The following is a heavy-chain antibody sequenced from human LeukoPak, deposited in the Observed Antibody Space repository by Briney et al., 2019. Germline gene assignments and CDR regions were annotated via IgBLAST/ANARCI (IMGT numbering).Heavy chain of an antibody. CDR3: AREYGYSSGWYRKNWFDP. CDR2: INHSGST. CDR1: GGSFIGFH. V-gene: IGHV4-34*01. J-gene: IGHJ5*02. D-gene: IGHD6-19*01. Sequence: PSETLSLTCAVYGGSFIGFHWNWIRQPPGKGLEWIGDINHSGSTNYNPSLTSRVTISVDPSKNQFSLNLSSVTPEDTAVYYCAREYGYSSGWYRKNWFDPWGQGTLVTVSS.